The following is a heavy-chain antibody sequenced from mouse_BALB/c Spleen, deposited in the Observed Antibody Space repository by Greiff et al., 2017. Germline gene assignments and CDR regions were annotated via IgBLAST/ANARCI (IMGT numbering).Heavy chain of an antibody. D-gene: IGHD2-2*01. CDR3: TGDYGYDVAD. CDR1: GFNIKDYY. J-gene: IGHJ3*01. CDR2: IDPANGDT. V-gene: IGHV14-4*02. Sequence: VQLQQSGAELVRSGASVKLSCTASGFNIKDYYMHWVKQRPEQGLEWIGWIDPANGDTEYAPEFQGKSTMTADPSSNTAYLQLSSLTTEDTAVSDGTGDYGYDVADWGQGTLVTVSA.